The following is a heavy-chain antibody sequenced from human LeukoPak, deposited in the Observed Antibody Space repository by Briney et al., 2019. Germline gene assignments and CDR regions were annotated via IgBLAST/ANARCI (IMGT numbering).Heavy chain of an antibody. J-gene: IGHJ6*02. CDR3: VRDHYYSMDV. CDR1: GFTFSTSW. CDR2: INSDGSST. V-gene: IGHV3-74*03. Sequence: GGSLRPSCAASGFTFSTSWLHWVRQAPGKGLVWVSRINSDGSSTTYADSVKGRFTISRDNPKNTLYLQMNSLRAEDTAVYYCVRDHYYSMDVWGQGTTVTVS.